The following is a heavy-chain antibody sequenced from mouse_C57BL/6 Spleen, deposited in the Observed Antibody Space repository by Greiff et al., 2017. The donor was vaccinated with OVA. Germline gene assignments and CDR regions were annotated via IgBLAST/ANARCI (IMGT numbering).Heavy chain of an antibody. CDR1: GYSITSGYY. D-gene: IGHD2-1*01. Sequence: ESGPGLVKPSQSLSLTCSVTGYSITSGYYWNWIRQFPGNKLEWMGYISYDGSNNYNPSLKNRISITRDTSKNQFFLKLNSVTTEDTATYYCARDLYHWYFDVWGTGTTVTVSS. CDR2: ISYDGSN. J-gene: IGHJ1*03. CDR3: ARDLYHWYFDV. V-gene: IGHV3-6*01.